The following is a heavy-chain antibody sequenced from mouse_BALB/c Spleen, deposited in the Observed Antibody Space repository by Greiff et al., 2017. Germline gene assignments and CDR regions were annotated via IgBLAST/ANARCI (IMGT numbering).Heavy chain of an antibody. CDR3: ARRELRGMDY. CDR2: IYPGSGST. D-gene: IGHD1-1*01. Sequence: VQLQQPGAELVKPGTSVKLSCKASGYNFTSYWINWVKLRPGQGLEWIGDIYPGSGSTNYNEKFKSKATLTVDTSSSTAYMQLSSLASEDSALYYCARRELRGMDYWGQGTSVTVSS. J-gene: IGHJ4*01. V-gene: IGHV1-55*01. CDR1: GYNFTSYW.